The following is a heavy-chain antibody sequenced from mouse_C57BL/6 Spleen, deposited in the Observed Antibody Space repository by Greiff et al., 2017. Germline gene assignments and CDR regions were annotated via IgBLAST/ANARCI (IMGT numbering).Heavy chain of an antibody. Sequence: EAKLVESGGGLVQPKGSLKLSCAASGFSFNTYAMNWVRQAPGKGLEWVARIRSKSNNYATYYADSVKDRFTISRDDSESMLYLQMNNLKTEDTAMYYCVRHGYSYYAMDYWGQGTSVTVSS. V-gene: IGHV10-1*01. J-gene: IGHJ4*01. CDR3: VRHGYSYYAMDY. CDR1: GFSFNTYA. D-gene: IGHD2-3*01. CDR2: IRSKSNNYAT.